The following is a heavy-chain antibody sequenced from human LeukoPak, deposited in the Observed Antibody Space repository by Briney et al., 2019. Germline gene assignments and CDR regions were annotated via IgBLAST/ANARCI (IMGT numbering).Heavy chain of an antibody. Sequence: GGSLRLSCAASGFTLNTYGMSWVRQAPGKGLEWVSGISGSGGATYYADSVKGRFTISRDDPHNTLYLQMNSLRAEDTAVYFCARGGVDYYGSGTYYLMYYFDYWGQGALVTVSS. CDR1: GFTLNTYG. D-gene: IGHD3-10*01. CDR2: ISGSGGAT. CDR3: ARGGVDYYGSGTYYLMYYFDY. V-gene: IGHV3-23*01. J-gene: IGHJ4*02.